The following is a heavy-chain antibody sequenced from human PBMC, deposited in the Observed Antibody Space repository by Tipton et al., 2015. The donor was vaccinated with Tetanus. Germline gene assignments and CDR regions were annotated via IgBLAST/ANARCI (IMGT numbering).Heavy chain of an antibody. J-gene: IGHJ4*02. CDR2: VHPSGST. CDR1: GGSFSNYY. V-gene: IGHV4-34*01. CDR3: ARGGIAAAGGGLDY. D-gene: IGHD6-13*01. Sequence: TLSLTCAVYGGSFSNYYWSWIRQPPGKGLEWIGEVHPSGSTNYNPSLKSRVTISVDTSKNQFSLKLSSVTAADTAVYYCARGGIAAAGGGLDYWGQGTLVTVSS.